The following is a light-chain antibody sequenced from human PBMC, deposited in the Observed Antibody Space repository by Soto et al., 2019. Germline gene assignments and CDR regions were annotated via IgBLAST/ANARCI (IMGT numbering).Light chain of an antibody. CDR1: QDINSY. V-gene: IGKV1-9*01. CDR3: QQTRSYPST. CDR2: EAS. J-gene: IGKJ4*01. Sequence: DIQMTQSPSTLSASIGGRVTITCPASQDINSYLAWYQQKQGKAPNIMIYEASILQRGVPSRFSGSSSGTDGTITISSLQAEDGATYYCQQTRSYPSTFGGGTKVDIK.